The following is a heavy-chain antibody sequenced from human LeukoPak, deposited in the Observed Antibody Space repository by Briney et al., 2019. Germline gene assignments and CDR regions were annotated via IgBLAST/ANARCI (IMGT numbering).Heavy chain of an antibody. D-gene: IGHD3-22*01. V-gene: IGHV3-7*01. CDR2: IEVDGSEK. J-gene: IGHJ4*02. CDR3: AKAGSSVFWD. CDR1: GFTFRNSW. Sequence: GGSLRLSCAAPGFTFRNSWMSWVRQAPGKGLEWVANIEVDGSEKYYVDSVEGRFDISRDNAKNSLYLQMNSLRGEDTAVYYCAKAGSSVFWDWGQGTLVTVSS.